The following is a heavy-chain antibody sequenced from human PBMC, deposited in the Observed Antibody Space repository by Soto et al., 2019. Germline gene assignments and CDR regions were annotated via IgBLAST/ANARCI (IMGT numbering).Heavy chain of an antibody. CDR3: ASGEGPDYGDPFYYYYGMDV. D-gene: IGHD4-17*01. CDR2: IYPGDSDT. V-gene: IGHV5-51*01. J-gene: IGHJ6*02. Sequence: GESLKISCKGSGYSFTSYWIGWVRQMPGKGLEWMGIIYPGDSDTRYSPSFQGQVTISADKSISTAYLQWSSLKASDTAMYYCASGEGPDYGDPFYYYYGMDVWGQGTTVTVSS. CDR1: GYSFTSYW.